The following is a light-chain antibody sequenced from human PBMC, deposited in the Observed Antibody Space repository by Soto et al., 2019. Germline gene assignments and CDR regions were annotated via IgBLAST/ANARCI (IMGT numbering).Light chain of an antibody. CDR1: QSISNNY. Sequence: EIVLTQSPGALSLSPGERATLSCRASQSISNNYLVWYQQKPGQAPRLLIYGASRRATGIPDRFSGSGSGADFTLTISSLQPEDVATYYCQKYNSAPFTFGPGTKVDIK. V-gene: IGKV3-20*01. J-gene: IGKJ3*01. CDR2: GAS. CDR3: QKYNSAPFT.